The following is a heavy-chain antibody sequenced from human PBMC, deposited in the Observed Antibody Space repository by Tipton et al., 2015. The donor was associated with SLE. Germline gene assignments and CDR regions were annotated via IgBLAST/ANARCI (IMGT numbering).Heavy chain of an antibody. CDR1: GFTFDDYA. J-gene: IGHJ3*02. D-gene: IGHD6-19*01. CDR2: ISWNSGSI. V-gene: IGHV3-9*01. CDR3: AKDMATGGWYFDVAFDI. Sequence: SLRLSCAASGFTFDDYAMHWVRQAPGKGLEWVSGISWNSGSIGYADSVKGRFTISRDNAKNSLYLQMNSLRAEDTALYYCAKDMATGGWYFDVAFDIWGQGTMVTVSS.